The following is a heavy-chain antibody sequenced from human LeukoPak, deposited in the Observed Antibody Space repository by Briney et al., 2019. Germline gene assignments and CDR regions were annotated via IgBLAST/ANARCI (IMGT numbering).Heavy chain of an antibody. D-gene: IGHD3-22*01. CDR3: ARDLRYYYDSSGSGYYYYGMDV. J-gene: IGHJ6*02. CDR2: ISSSSYI. Sequence: GGSLRLSCAASGFTFSSYSMNWVRQAPGKGLEWVSSISSSSYIYYADSVKGRFTISRDNSKNTLYLQMNSLRAEDTAVYYCARDLRYYYDSSGSGYYYYGMDVWGQGTTVTVSS. V-gene: IGHV3-21*01. CDR1: GFTFSSYS.